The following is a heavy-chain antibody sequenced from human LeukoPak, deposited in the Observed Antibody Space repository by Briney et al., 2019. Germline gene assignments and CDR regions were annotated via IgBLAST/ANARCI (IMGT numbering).Heavy chain of an antibody. CDR3: ARHAVWFGDSHLDY. J-gene: IGHJ4*02. Sequence: SETLSLTCTVSGGSISGFYWSWIRQPPGKELEWMAYVFYTGTTHYNPSLKSRATISVGTSKNQFSLRLTSVTAADTAVYYCARHAVWFGDSHLDYWGLGTLVTVSS. CDR2: VFYTGTT. CDR1: GGSISGFY. D-gene: IGHD3-10*01. V-gene: IGHV4-59*08.